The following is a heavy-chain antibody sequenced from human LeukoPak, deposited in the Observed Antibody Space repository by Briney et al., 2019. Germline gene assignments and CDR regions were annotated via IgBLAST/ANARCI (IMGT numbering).Heavy chain of an antibody. J-gene: IGHJ4*02. D-gene: IGHD3-16*02. CDR1: GGSISSYY. Sequence: KPSETLSLTCTVSGGSISSYYWSWIRQPPGKGLEWIGYIYYSGSTNYNPSLKSRVTISVDTSKNQFSLKLSSVTAADTAVYYCAAYYDYAWGSYPIQYWGQGTLVTVSS. V-gene: IGHV4-59*01. CDR2: IYYSGST. CDR3: AAYYDYAWGSYPIQY.